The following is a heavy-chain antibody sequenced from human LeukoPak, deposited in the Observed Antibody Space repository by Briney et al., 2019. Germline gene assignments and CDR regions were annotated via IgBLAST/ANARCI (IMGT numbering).Heavy chain of an antibody. CDR3: ARAPAGTAPMDV. D-gene: IGHD1-1*01. Sequence: GRSLRLSCAASGFTVSTYFMNWVRQAPGKGLEWVSVIYAGGKTYYADSVKGRTTISRDNSNTTLYLQLNSLRVEDTAVYYCARAPAGTAPMDVWGQGTTVTVSS. J-gene: IGHJ6*02. CDR2: IYAGGKT. CDR1: GFTVSTYF. V-gene: IGHV3-66*01.